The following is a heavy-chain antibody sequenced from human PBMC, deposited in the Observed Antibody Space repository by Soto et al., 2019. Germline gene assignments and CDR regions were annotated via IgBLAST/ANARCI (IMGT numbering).Heavy chain of an antibody. Sequence: GSLSVSCAAPGFPVSSTDLTGVRQAPGKGLEWVAILYTGTDTVYADSVKGRFTISRDSSKNTFYLQMNSLRAEDTAVYYCATSSRSIAAGCDYSGQATLVNVS. V-gene: IGHV3-53*01. J-gene: IGHJ4*02. CDR1: GFPVSSTD. CDR3: ATSSRSIAAGCDY. D-gene: IGHD6-25*01. CDR2: LYTGTDT.